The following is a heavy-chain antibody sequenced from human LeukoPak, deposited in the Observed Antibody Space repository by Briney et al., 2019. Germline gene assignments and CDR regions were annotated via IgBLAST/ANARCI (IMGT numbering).Heavy chain of an antibody. CDR2: IIPIFGTA. CDR3: EYCGGDCFSVDAFDI. D-gene: IGHD2-21*02. CDR1: GCTFSSYA. Sequence: SVNVSCKASGCTFSSYAISWVRQAPGQGLEWMGGIIPIFGTAHYAQKLQRRVTITTDDSTSTAYMELSSLRSEDTAVYYCEYCGGDCFSVDAFDIWGQGTMVTVSS. J-gene: IGHJ3*02. V-gene: IGHV1-69*05.